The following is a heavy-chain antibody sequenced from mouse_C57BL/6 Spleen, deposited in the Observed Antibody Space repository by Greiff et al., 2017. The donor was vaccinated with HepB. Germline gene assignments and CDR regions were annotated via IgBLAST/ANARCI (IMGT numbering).Heavy chain of an antibody. CDR1: GYTFTSYW. J-gene: IGHJ4*01. Sequence: VQLQQPGTELVKPGASVKLSCKASGYTFTSYWMHWVKQRPGQGLEWIGNINPSNGGTNYNEKFKSKATLTVDKSSSTAYMQLSSLTSEDSAVYYCAREGYCSYYAMDYWGQGTTLTVSS. CDR3: AREGYCSYYAMDY. CDR2: INPSNGGT. D-gene: IGHD2-3*01. V-gene: IGHV1-53*01.